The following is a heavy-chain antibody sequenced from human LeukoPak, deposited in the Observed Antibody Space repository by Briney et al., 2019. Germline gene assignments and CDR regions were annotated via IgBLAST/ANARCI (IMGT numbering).Heavy chain of an antibody. V-gene: IGHV4-59*01. CDR3: ARRALLHSSGWYYFDY. Sequence: SETLSLTCTVSGGSISSYYWSWIRQPPGKGLEWIGYIYYSGSTNYNPSLKSRVTISVDTSKNQFSLKLSSVTAADTAVYYCARRALLHSSGWYYFDYWGQGTLVTVSS. CDR1: GGSISSYY. D-gene: IGHD6-19*01. CDR2: IYYSGST. J-gene: IGHJ4*02.